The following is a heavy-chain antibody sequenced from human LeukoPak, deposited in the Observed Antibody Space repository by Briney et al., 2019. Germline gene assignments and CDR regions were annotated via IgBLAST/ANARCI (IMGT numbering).Heavy chain of an antibody. CDR1: GGSISSGSYY. Sequence: SETLSLTCTVSGGSISSGSYYWSWIRQPAGKGLEWIGRIYTSGSTNYNPSLKSRVTISVDTSKNQFSLKLSSVTAADTAVYYCARGNVDTAMVTGYYYYGMDVWGQGTTVTVSS. J-gene: IGHJ6*02. D-gene: IGHD5-18*01. CDR2: IYTSGST. V-gene: IGHV4-61*02. CDR3: ARGNVDTAMVTGYYYYGMDV.